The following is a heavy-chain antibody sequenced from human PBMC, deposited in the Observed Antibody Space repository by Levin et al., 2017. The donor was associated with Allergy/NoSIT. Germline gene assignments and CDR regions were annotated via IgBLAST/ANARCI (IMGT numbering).Heavy chain of an antibody. CDR1: GFTVSSHY. D-gene: IGHD3-10*01. V-gene: IGHV3-66*01. Sequence: GESLKISCAASGFTVSSHYMSWVRQAPGKGLEWVSVIYSGGSTYYADSVKGRFTISRDNSKNTLYLQMNSLRAEDTAVYYCATQRGSGSYFVYWGQGTLVTVSS. CDR3: ATQRGSGSYFVY. CDR2: IYSGGST. J-gene: IGHJ4*02.